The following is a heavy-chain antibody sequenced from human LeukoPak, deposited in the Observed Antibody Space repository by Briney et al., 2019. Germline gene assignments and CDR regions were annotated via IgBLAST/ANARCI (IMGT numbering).Heavy chain of an antibody. J-gene: IGHJ4*02. CDR2: IRYDGSNR. CDR1: GFTFSSYG. V-gene: IGHV3-30*02. D-gene: IGHD1-26*01. CDR3: ANGATGDY. Sequence: GGSLRLSSAASGFTFSSYGMHWVRQAPGKGLEWVAFIRYDGSNRYYADSVKGRFTISRDNSKNALYLQMNSLRAEDTAVYYCANGATGDYWGQGTLVTVSS.